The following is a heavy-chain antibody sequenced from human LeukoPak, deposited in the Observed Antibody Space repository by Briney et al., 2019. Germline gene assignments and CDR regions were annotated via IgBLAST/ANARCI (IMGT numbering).Heavy chain of an antibody. D-gene: IGHD3-22*01. V-gene: IGHV3-74*01. Sequence: PGGSLRLSCAASGFSFSSSWMHWVRQVPGKGLEWVSRINDDETSTTYAESVKGRFTISRDNSKNTVYVQMNSLRAEDTAIYYCAKHSHDGSAPYYEVQLDYWGQGTLVTVSS. CDR2: INDDETST. CDR3: AKHSHDGSAPYYEVQLDY. J-gene: IGHJ4*02. CDR1: GFSFSSSW.